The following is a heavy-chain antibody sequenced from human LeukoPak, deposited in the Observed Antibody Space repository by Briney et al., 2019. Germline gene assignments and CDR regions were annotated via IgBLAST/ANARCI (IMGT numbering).Heavy chain of an antibody. CDR1: GGTFSSYA. J-gene: IGHJ4*02. D-gene: IGHD3-16*01. CDR2: IIPIFGTA. Sequence: GASVKVSCKASGGTFSSYAISWVRQAPGQGLEWMGRIIPIFGTANYAQKFQGRVTITTDESTSTAYMELSSLRSEDTAVYYCARDGVMGLRLGELPEDYWGQGTLVTVS. CDR3: ARDGVMGLRLGELPEDY. V-gene: IGHV1-69*05.